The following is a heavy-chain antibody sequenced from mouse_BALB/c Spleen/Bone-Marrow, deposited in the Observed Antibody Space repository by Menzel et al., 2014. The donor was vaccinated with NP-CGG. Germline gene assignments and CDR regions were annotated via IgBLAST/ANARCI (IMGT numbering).Heavy chain of an antibody. V-gene: IGHV1-9*01. J-gene: IGHJ3*01. CDR1: GYTFSTYW. CDR3: ARLITTGGFAY. CDR2: ILPGSGTT. Sequence: QVQLKESGAELMKPGASVKISCKATGYTFSTYWIEWVKQRPGHGLEWIGEILPGSGTTNYNEKFKGKATFTADTSSNTAYMQLSSLTPEDSAVYYCARLITTGGFAYWGQGTLVTVSA. D-gene: IGHD2-4*01.